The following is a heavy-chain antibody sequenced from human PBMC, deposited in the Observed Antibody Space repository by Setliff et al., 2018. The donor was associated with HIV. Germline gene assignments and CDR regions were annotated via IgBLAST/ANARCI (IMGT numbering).Heavy chain of an antibody. CDR3: ARFPGGTRSFDY. V-gene: IGHV4-4*07. CDR2: IYPTGVT. CDR1: GGSINNYY. J-gene: IGHJ4*02. D-gene: IGHD2-15*01. Sequence: TCTVSGGSINNYYWTWIRQPAGKGLEWIGRIYPTGVTNYNPSLMSRLTMSIDTSNNEISLDLRSVTAADTAVYYCARFPGGTRSFDYWGQGTLVTVSS.